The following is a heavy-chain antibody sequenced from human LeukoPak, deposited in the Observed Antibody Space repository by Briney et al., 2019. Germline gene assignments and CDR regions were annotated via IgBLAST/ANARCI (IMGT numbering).Heavy chain of an antibody. V-gene: IGHV3-23*01. D-gene: IGHD1-26*01. CDR3: AKGEGWELLTSFDD. Sequence: PGGSLRLSCAASGFSFSSYAMSWVRQAPGKGLVWVSHISGSGGGTDYADSVKGRFTISRDNSKNTLYLQMNSLRAEDTAVYYCAKGEGWELLTSFDDWGQGTLVTVSS. J-gene: IGHJ4*02. CDR2: ISGSGGGT. CDR1: GFSFSSYA.